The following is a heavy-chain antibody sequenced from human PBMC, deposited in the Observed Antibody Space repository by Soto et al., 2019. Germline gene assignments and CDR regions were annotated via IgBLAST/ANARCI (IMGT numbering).Heavy chain of an antibody. V-gene: IGHV3-7*01. D-gene: IGHD5-12*01. Sequence: EVQLVESGGGLVQPGGSLRLSCAASGFTFSNYWMSWVRQAPGKGLEWVANIKQDGTEKNYVDSVRGRFTISRDNAKNSLDLHMHSLTAEDTAVYYCASVAIWGQGNLVTVSS. CDR3: ASVAI. J-gene: IGHJ4*02. CDR2: IKQDGTEK. CDR1: GFTFSNYW.